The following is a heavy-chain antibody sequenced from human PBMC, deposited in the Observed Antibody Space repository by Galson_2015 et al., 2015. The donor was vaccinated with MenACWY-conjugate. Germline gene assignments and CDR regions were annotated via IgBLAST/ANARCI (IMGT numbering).Heavy chain of an antibody. CDR1: GGTFSSYA. J-gene: IGHJ4*02. V-gene: IGHV1-69*13. CDR3: ARVVIAAAGTSFDY. Sequence: SVKVSCKASGGTFSSYAISWVRQAPGQGLEWMGGIIPIFGTANCAQKFQGRVTITADESTSAAYMELSSLRSEDTAVYYCARVVIAAAGTSFDYWGQGTLVTVSS. D-gene: IGHD6-13*01. CDR2: IIPIFGTA.